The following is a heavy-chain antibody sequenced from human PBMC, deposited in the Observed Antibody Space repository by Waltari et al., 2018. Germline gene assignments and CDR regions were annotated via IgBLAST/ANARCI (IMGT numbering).Heavy chain of an antibody. V-gene: IGHV1-24*01. Sequence: QVQVVQSGDEVMKPGASVKVSCKVSDYTLGGFTIHWVRQPSGKGLEWIGSDGPGDGKTTSVGNFLCKVALTEDTFRATAYMELRSLRSKDTAVYYGRLTGRNIVLAGAPPSSFPYMDVWGRGTSVTVSS. CDR1: DYTLGGFT. D-gene: IGHD3-3*01. J-gene: IGHJ6*03. CDR2: DGPGDGKT. CDR3: RLTGRNIVLAGAPPSSFPYMDV.